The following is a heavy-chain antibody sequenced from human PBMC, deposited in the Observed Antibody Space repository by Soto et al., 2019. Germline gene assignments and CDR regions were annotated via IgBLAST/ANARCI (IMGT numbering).Heavy chain of an antibody. CDR1: GYSFTSYW. J-gene: IGHJ3*02. D-gene: IGHD5-18*01. CDR3: ARRVVYSYGQNAFDI. Sequence: PGESLKISCKGSGYSFTSYWIGWVRQMPGKGLEWMGIIYPGDSDTRYSPSFQGQVTISADKSISTAYLQWSSLKASDTAMYYCARRVVYSYGQNAFDIWGQGTMVTVSS. CDR2: IYPGDSDT. V-gene: IGHV5-51*01.